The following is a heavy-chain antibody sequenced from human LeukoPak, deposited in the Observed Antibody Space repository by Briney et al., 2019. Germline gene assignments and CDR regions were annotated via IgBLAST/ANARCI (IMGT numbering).Heavy chain of an antibody. CDR1: GFTFSTYA. D-gene: IGHD5-18*01. Sequence: GGSLRLSCAASGFTFSTYAMHWVRQAPGKGLEWVAVISYDGSNKYYADSVKGRFTISRDNSKNTLYLQMNSLRAEDTAVYYCAKVGSYGRSFDYWGQGTLVTVSS. V-gene: IGHV3-30*04. CDR3: AKVGSYGRSFDY. CDR2: ISYDGSNK. J-gene: IGHJ4*02.